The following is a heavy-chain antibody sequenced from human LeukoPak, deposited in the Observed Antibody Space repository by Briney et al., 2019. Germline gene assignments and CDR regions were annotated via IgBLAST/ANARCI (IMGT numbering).Heavy chain of an antibody. CDR2: MNVDGSEK. CDR1: GFTFTDHW. Sequence: GGSLRLSCAASGFTFTDHWMNWVRQAPGKGLEWVANMNVDGSEKYYVDSVKGRFTISRDNAKNTVYLQLDSPRADDTAIYYCARSLSSAVDNYWGQGTLVTVSS. V-gene: IGHV3-7*01. CDR3: ARSLSSAVDNY. J-gene: IGHJ4*02. D-gene: IGHD2-2*01.